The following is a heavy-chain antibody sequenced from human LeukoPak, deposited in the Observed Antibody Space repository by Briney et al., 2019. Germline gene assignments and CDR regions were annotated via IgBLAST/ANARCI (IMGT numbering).Heavy chain of an antibody. CDR2: INHSGST. Sequence: KPSETLSLTCAVYGGSFSGYYWSWIRQPPGKGLEWIGEINHSGSTNYNPSLKSRVTISVDTSKNQFSLKLSSVTAADTAVYYCASYLSASGLFDYWGQGTLVTVSS. CDR3: ASYLSASGLFDY. V-gene: IGHV4-34*01. J-gene: IGHJ4*02. CDR1: GGSFSGYY. D-gene: IGHD3-10*01.